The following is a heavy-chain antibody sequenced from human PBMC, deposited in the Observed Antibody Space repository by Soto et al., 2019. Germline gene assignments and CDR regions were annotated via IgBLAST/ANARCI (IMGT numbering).Heavy chain of an antibody. J-gene: IGHJ4*02. CDR1: GCTFTSYA. CDR2: INAGNGNT. Sequence: GASVKVSCKASGCTFTSYAIHWVRQAPGQRLEWMGWINAGNGNTKYSQKFQGRVTITRDTSASTAYMELSSLRSEDTAVYYCATDRNYGSGSCLAYWGQGTQVTVSS. CDR3: ATDRNYGSGSCLAY. V-gene: IGHV1-3*01. D-gene: IGHD3-10*01.